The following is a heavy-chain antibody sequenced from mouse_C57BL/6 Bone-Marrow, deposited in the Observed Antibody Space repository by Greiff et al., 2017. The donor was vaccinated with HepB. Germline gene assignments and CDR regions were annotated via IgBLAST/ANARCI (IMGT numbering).Heavy chain of an antibody. CDR1: GYTFTSYW. J-gene: IGHJ4*01. CDR2: IDPSDSYT. D-gene: IGHD2-3*01. CDR3: AREGWLQYAMDD. Sequence: VQLQQPGAELVMPGASVKLSCKASGYTFTSYWMHWVKQRPGQGLEWIGEIDPSDSYTNYNQKFKGKSTLTVDKSSSTAYMQLSSLTSEDSAVYNCAREGWLQYAMDDWGKGTSVTVSS. V-gene: IGHV1-69*01.